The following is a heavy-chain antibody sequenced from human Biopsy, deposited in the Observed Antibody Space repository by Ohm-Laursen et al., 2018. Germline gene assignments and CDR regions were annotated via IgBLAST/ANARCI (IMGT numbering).Heavy chain of an antibody. CDR3: ARALDYYDPYYYYAMDV. CDR2: INHRGSA. D-gene: IGHD3-16*01. J-gene: IGHJ6*02. Sequence: SETLSLTCAVYGGSFSGYYWTWIRQPPGKGPEWIGEINHRGSASYNPSLKSRITVLVDTSKNQFSLKLRSVSAADTAVYFCARALDYYDPYYYYAMDVWGQGTSVTVSS. CDR1: GGSFSGYY. V-gene: IGHV4-34*01.